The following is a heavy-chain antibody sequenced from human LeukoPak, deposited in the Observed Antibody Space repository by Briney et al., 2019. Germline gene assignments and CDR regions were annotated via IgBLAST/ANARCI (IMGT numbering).Heavy chain of an antibody. V-gene: IGHV1-69*13. Sequence: SVTVSCTASGGTFSSYAISWVRQAPGQGLEWMGGIIPIFGTANYAQKFQGRVTITADESTSTAYMELSSLRSEDTAVYYCARLREEDFDYWGQGTLVTVSS. CDR1: GGTFSSYA. D-gene: IGHD3-10*01. J-gene: IGHJ4*02. CDR3: ARLREEDFDY. CDR2: IIPIFGTA.